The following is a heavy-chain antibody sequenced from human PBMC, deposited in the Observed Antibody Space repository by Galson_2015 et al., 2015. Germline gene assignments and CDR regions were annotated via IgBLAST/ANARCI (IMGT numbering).Heavy chain of an antibody. D-gene: IGHD3-10*01. CDR2: ISGSGGST. J-gene: IGHJ4*02. CDR3: AKEGNSAVLLWFGELSS. CDR1: GFTFSSYA. Sequence: SLRLSCAASGFTFSSYAMSWVRQAPGKGLEWVSAISGSGGSTYYADSVKGRFTISRDNSKNTLYLQMNSLRAEDTAVYYCAKEGNSAVLLWFGELSSWGQGTLVTVSS. V-gene: IGHV3-23*01.